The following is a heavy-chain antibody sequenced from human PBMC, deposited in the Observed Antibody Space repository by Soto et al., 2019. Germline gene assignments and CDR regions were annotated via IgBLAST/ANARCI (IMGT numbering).Heavy chain of an antibody. D-gene: IGHD1-1*01. Sequence: SETLSLTCTVSGGSISSSGYYWGWVRQPPGKGLEWIASIYYSGSTHYKPSLRSRVTISADASKNQFSLKLTSVTAADTAVYYCARVGTIADVDSWGQGTLVTVSS. CDR3: ARVGTIADVDS. CDR1: GGSISSSGYY. V-gene: IGHV4-39*01. CDR2: IYYSGST. J-gene: IGHJ4*02.